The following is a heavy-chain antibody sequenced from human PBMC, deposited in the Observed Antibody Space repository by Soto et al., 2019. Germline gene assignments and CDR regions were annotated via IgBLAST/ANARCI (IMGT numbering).Heavy chain of an antibody. Sequence: PSETLSLTCTVSGGSVSSANYYWSWIRQSPGKGLEWIGYVSHSGSTNSNPSLKSRVTISEDTSKNQFSLKLTSVTAADKAVYDCARLSVAAANYVFGMDVWDLGTTVTVSS. CDR1: GGSVSSANYY. D-gene: IGHD6-6*01. V-gene: IGHV4-61*01. CDR2: VSHSGST. J-gene: IGHJ6*02. CDR3: ARLSVAAANYVFGMDV.